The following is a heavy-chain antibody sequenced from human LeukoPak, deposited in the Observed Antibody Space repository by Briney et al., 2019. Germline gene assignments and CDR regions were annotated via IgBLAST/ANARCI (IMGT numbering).Heavy chain of an antibody. D-gene: IGHD3-22*01. CDR1: GFTFSSYG. Sequence: GGSLRLSCAASGFTFSSYGMHWVRQAPGKGLEWVAFIRNDGSGAYYADSVRGRFTISRDNSKNTVSLQMSSLGAEDTAVFYCVKDRSYYNSGGYRYFDCWGQGTLVTVSS. CDR2: IRNDGSGA. J-gene: IGHJ4*02. CDR3: VKDRSYYNSGGYRYFDC. V-gene: IGHV3-30*02.